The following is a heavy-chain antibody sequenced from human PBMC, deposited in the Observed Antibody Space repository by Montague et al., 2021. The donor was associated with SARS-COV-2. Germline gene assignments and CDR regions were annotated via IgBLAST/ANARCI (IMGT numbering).Heavy chain of an antibody. Sequence: SETLSLTCTVSGGSISSSSYYWGWIRQPPGMGLEWIVSIYYSASTYYNPSLKSRVTISVYTSKNQFSLKLSAVTAADTAVYYCARHASYDYSKDLYYYYYYGMDVWGQGTTVTVSS. CDR1: GGSISSSSYY. J-gene: IGHJ6*02. V-gene: IGHV4-39*01. CDR3: ARHASYDYSKDLYYYYYYGMDV. D-gene: IGHD4-11*01. CDR2: IYYSAST.